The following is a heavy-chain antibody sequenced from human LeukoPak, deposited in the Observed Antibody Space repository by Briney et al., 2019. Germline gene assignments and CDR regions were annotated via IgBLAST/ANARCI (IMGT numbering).Heavy chain of an antibody. CDR2: IIPIFGTA. CDR1: GGTVTTYA. V-gene: IGHV1-69*06. CDR3: VCGGVYDVSPRGAFDI. D-gene: IGHD3-3*01. Sequence: GAPRKLCCKAAGGTVTTYAVSWGAESPGQGRRGRGGIIPIFGTANYAQKFHGRVTITADKSTSTAYMALSRLRSEATAVYCCVCGGVYDVSPRGAFDIWGQGTMGTASS. J-gene: IGHJ3*02.